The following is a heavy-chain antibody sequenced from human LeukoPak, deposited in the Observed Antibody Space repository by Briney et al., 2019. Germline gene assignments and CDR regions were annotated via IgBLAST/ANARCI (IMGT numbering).Heavy chain of an antibody. J-gene: IGHJ4*02. CDR1: GFTFSSYA. D-gene: IGHD1-20*01. CDR3: AKDNRNDGFDY. Sequence: GGSLRLSCAASGFTFSSYAMGWVRQAPGKGLEWVSAISGGGDGTYYADSVKGRFTISRDSSKNTLYLQMNSLRAEDTALYYCAKDNRNDGFDYWGQGTLVTVSS. V-gene: IGHV3-23*01. CDR2: ISGGGDGT.